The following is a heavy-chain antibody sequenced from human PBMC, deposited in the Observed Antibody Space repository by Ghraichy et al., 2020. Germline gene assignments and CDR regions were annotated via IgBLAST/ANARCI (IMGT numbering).Heavy chain of an antibody. J-gene: IGHJ5*02. CDR1: GYTFTSYA. CDR3: AREGLLWFGEFMPENHPRNWFDP. Sequence: ASVKVSCKASGYTFTSYAMNWVRQAPGQGLEWMGWINTNTGNPTYAQGFTGRFVFSLDTSVSTAYLQISSLKAEDTAVYYCAREGLLWFGEFMPENHPRNWFDPWGQGTLVTVSS. CDR2: INTNTGNP. D-gene: IGHD3-10*01. V-gene: IGHV7-4-1*02.